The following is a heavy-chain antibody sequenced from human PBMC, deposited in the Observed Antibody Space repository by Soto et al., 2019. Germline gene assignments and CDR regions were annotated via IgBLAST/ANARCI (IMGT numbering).Heavy chain of an antibody. CDR1: GFTFSSYG. D-gene: IGHD5-12*01. CDR2: ISYDGSNK. Sequence: QVQLVESGGGVVQPGRSLRLSCAASGFTFSSYGMHWVRQAPGKGLEWVAVISYDGSNKYYADSVKGRFTISRDNSKNTLYLQMNSLRAEDTAVCYCWLRPRGEGAFDIWGKGTMVTVSS. CDR3: WLRPRGEGAFDI. V-gene: IGHV3-30*03. J-gene: IGHJ3*02.